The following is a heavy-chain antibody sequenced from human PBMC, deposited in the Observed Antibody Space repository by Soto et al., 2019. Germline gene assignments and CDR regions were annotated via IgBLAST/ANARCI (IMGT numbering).Heavy chain of an antibody. J-gene: IGHJ5*02. V-gene: IGHV1-18*01. CDR1: GYNFNSYP. CDR3: AGVVGALGPGFDP. CDR2: ISAYNGNT. Sequence: QVQLVQSGAEVKKPGASVKVSCKASGYNFNSYPISWVRQAPGKGLEWMGRISAYNGNTNYAQKLQGRVTMTTDTPTSTAYMELRSLRSDDTAVDHCAGVVGALGPGFDPWGQGTLVTVSS. D-gene: IGHD1-26*01.